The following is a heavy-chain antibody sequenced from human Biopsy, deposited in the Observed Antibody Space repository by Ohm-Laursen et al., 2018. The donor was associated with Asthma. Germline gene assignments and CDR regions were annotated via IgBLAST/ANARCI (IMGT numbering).Heavy chain of an antibody. Sequence: SLRLSCAASGFTFSTYAMHWVRQAPGKGLEWVAVISYDGSNKYYADSVKGRFTISRDNSKNTLYLQMNSLRGNDTAVYYCARDMSRDGWYFDYWGQGTLVTVSS. CDR3: ARDMSRDGWYFDY. D-gene: IGHD5-24*01. V-gene: IGHV3-30-3*01. CDR1: GFTFSTYA. J-gene: IGHJ4*02. CDR2: ISYDGSNK.